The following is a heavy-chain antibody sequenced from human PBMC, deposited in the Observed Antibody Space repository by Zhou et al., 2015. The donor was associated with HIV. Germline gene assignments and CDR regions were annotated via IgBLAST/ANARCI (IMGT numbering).Heavy chain of an antibody. CDR1: GGTFSGFG. CDR3: ARTLKRWGEFDY. CDR2: IIPIFGTA. Sequence: QVHLMQSGAVLKKPGSSVNVSCKASGGTFSGFGVSWVRQAPGQGLEWMGGIIPIFGTANYAQKFQGRVTITADESTSTAYMELSSLRSEDTAVYYCARTLKRWGEFDYWGQGTLVTVSS. J-gene: IGHJ4*02. V-gene: IGHV1-69*12. D-gene: IGHD3-16*01.